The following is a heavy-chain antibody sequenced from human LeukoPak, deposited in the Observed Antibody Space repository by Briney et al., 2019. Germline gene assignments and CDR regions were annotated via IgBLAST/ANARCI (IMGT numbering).Heavy chain of an antibody. CDR1: GYSFSSSW. D-gene: IGHD6-6*01. CDR2: IWPGDSDT. CDR3: ARRPSSSPRYNWFDP. Sequence: GESLKISCKGFGYSFSSSWIGWVRQKPGKGLEWMGIIWPGDSDTRYSPSFQGQVTMSADKSINTAYLQWSSLKPSDTAIYYCARRPSSSPRYNWFDPWGQGTLVTVSP. J-gene: IGHJ5*02. V-gene: IGHV5-51*01.